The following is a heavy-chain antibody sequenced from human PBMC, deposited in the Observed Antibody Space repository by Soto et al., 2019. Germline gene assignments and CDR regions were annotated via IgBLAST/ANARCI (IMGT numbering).Heavy chain of an antibody. CDR2: IYYSGST. V-gene: IGHV4-31*03. CDR1: GGSISSGGYY. Sequence: PSETLSLTCTVSGGSISSGGYYWSWIRQHPGKGLEWIGYIYYSGSTYYNPSLKSRVTISVDTSKNQFSLQMNSVTTEDTAVYFCARYTYTSRYSYYGMDVWGQGTTVTVSS. D-gene: IGHD6-13*01. CDR3: ARYTYTSRYSYYGMDV. J-gene: IGHJ6*02.